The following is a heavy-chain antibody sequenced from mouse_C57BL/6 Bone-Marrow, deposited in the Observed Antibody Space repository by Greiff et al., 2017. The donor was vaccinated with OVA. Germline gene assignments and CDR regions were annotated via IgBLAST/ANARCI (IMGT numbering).Heavy chain of an antibody. CDR2: INPNYGTT. V-gene: IGHV1-39*01. D-gene: IGHD1-1*01. J-gene: IGHJ1*03. CDR3: AFYYGSSYRYFDV. Sequence: VQLQQSGPELVKPGASVEISCKASGYSFTDYNMKWVKQSNGKSLEWIGVINPNYGTTSYNQKFKGKATLTVDQSSSTAYMQLNSLTSEDSAVYYCAFYYGSSYRYFDVWGTGTTVTVSS. CDR1: GYSFTDYN.